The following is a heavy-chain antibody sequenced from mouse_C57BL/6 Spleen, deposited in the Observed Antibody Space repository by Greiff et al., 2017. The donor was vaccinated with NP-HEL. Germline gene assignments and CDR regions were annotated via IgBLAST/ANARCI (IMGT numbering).Heavy chain of an antibody. J-gene: IGHJ4*01. Sequence: EVKLMESGGGLVQPGRSLRLSCAPSGFPFSDFTMEWVRQAPGKGLEWIAAIRNKANDTTTEYSATVKGRFIVSRDTSQSILYLQMHALRAEDTAIYYCARASTGYYAMDYWGQGTSVTVSS. D-gene: IGHD4-1*02. CDR1: GFPFSDFT. CDR3: ARASTGYYAMDY. CDR2: IRNKANDTTT. V-gene: IGHV7-1*01.